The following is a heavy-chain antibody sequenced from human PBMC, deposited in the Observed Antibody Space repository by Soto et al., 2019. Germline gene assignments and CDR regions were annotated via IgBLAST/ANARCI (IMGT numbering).Heavy chain of an antibody. Sequence: PWGSLRLSCAASGVTFSSYAINWVRQAQGQGMEWVSGIGVSGSSTCYADSVNGRFTISRDNSKNKLYLQMHSLRAEDEAVYHYAKLSTGYYCDFDSWGRGTLVTVSS. CDR3: AKLSTGYYCDFDS. V-gene: IGHV3-23*01. CDR1: GVTFSSYA. CDR2: IGVSGSST. D-gene: IGHD3-9*01. J-gene: IGHJ4*02.